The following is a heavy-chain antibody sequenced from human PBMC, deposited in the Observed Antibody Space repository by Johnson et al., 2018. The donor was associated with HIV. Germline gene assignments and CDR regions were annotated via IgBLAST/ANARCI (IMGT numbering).Heavy chain of an antibody. Sequence: QVQLVESGGGVVQPGRSLRLSCAASGFTFSSYAMHWVRQAPGKGLEWVAVISYDGGNKYYADSVKGRFTISRDNSKNTLYLQMNSLKTEDTAVYYCTTDIPVIVLGGPDIWGQGTMVTVSS. V-gene: IGHV3-30*04. CDR3: TTDIPVIVLGGPDI. D-gene: IGHD2-8*02. CDR1: GFTFSSYA. J-gene: IGHJ3*02. CDR2: ISYDGGNK.